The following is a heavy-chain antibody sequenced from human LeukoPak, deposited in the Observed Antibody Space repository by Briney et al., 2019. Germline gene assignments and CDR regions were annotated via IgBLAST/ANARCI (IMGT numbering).Heavy chain of an antibody. Sequence: GGSLRLSCAASGFTFSNYSMNWVRQAPGKGLEWVSYISRASSTIYYADSVKGRFTISRDNAKNSLYLQMNSLRAEDTAVYYCAELGITMIGGVWGKGTTVTISS. CDR2: ISRASSTI. CDR3: AELGITMIGGV. D-gene: IGHD3-10*02. J-gene: IGHJ6*04. CDR1: GFTFSNYS. V-gene: IGHV3-48*01.